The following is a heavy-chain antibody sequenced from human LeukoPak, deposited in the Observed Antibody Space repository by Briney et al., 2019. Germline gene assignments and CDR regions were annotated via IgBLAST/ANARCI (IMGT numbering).Heavy chain of an antibody. CDR2: IYPGDSDT. D-gene: IGHD3-22*01. Sequence: GESLKISCKGSGYSFTSYWIGWVRQMPGKGLEWMGIIYPGDSDTRHSPSFQGQVTISADKSISTAYLQWSSLKASDTAMYYCARLSYYYDSSGYSAFDYWGQGTLVTVSS. J-gene: IGHJ4*02. CDR1: GYSFTSYW. V-gene: IGHV5-51*01. CDR3: ARLSYYYDSSGYSAFDY.